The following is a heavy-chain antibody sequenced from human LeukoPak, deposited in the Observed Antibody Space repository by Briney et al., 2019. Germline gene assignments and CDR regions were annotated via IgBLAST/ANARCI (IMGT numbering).Heavy chain of an antibody. V-gene: IGHV3-23*01. CDR1: GLIFRNYA. CDR3: AKGGHYSFFDY. Sequence: GGSLRLSCTASGLIFRNYAMTWVRQAPRKGLEWVSTISGDGTETFYADSVKGRFTISRDDSKNTHYLQMSSLRAEDTGIYYCAKGGHYSFFDYWGQGTLVTVSS. CDR2: ISGDGTET. J-gene: IGHJ4*02. D-gene: IGHD4-11*01.